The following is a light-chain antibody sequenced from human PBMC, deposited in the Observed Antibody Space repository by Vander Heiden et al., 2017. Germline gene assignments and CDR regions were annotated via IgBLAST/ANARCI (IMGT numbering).Light chain of an antibody. J-gene: IGKJ2*01. CDR2: DAS. V-gene: IGKV3-20*01. Sequence: EIVLPHPPRTLSLSPGERAIPSCRASQSVSSSSLAWYQQKPGQAPRLLIYDASSRATGIPDRFSGSGSGTDFTLTISRLEPEDFAVYYCQQYGSSPSYTFGQGTKLEIK. CDR1: QSVSSSS. CDR3: QQYGSSPSYT.